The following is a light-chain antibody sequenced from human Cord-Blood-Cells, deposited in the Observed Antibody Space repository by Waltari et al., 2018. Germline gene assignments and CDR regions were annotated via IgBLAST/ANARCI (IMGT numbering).Light chain of an antibody. CDR1: ALPKKN. J-gene: IGLJ1*01. CDR2: KDS. Sequence: SYALTQPPSVSVSLGQMARITCSGEALPKKNAYWYQQKPGQFPVLVIYKDSERPSGIPERFSGSSSGTIVTLTISGVQAEDEADYYCLSADSSGTYYVFGTGTKVTVL. CDR3: LSADSSGTYYV. V-gene: IGLV3-16*01.